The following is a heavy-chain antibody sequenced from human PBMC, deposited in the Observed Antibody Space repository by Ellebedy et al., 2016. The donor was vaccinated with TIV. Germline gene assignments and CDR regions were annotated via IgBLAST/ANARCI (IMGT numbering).Heavy chain of an antibody. CDR3: ARVGVGYDILTGYYMGPYYYYGMDV. J-gene: IGHJ6*02. V-gene: IGHV1-2*04. Sequence: ASVKVSCKTSGYTFTAYHIHWVRQAPGQGLEWMGWINPNSGGTKYAQKFQGWVTMTRDTSISTAYMEPSRLRSDDTAVYYCARVGVGYDILTGYYMGPYYYYGMDVWGQGTTVTVSS. D-gene: IGHD3-9*01. CDR1: GYTFTAYH. CDR2: INPNSGGT.